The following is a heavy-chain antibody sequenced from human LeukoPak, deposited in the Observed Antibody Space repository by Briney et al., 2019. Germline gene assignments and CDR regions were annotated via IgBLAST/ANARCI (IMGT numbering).Heavy chain of an antibody. CDR1: GGSISGYY. Sequence: SETLSLTCTVSGGSISGYYWNWIRQPPGKGLEWIGYTYYTGSTNYNPSLRGRVTISIDTSKSQFSLKLSSVTAADSAVYYCARRWFGENLFDYWGQGILVTVSS. J-gene: IGHJ4*02. D-gene: IGHD3-10*01. V-gene: IGHV4-59*08. CDR3: ARRWFGENLFDY. CDR2: TYYTGST.